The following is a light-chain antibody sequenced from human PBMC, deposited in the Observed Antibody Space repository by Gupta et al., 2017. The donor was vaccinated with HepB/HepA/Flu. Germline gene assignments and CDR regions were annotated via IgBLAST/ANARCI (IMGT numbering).Light chain of an antibody. CDR2: GAS. CDR3: QQYGSSPPLT. CDR1: QSVSSCY. Sequence: EIVLTQSPGTLSLSPGERATLSCRASQSVSSCYLAWYQQKPGQAPRLLIYGASSRATGIPDRFSGSGSGTDFTLTISRREPEDFAVYYCQQYGSSPPLTFGGGTKVEIK. J-gene: IGKJ4*01. V-gene: IGKV3-20*01.